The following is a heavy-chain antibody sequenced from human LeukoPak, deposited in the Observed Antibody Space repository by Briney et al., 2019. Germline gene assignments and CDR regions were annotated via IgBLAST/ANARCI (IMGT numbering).Heavy chain of an antibody. CDR1: GGSISSSSYY. CDR3: ARLVVSSWYHEVLLGRDY. J-gene: IGHJ4*02. Sequence: SETLSLTCTVSGGSISSSSYYWGWIRQPPGKGLEWIGSIYYSGSTYYNPSLKSRVTISVDTSKNQFSLKLSSVTAADTAVYYCARLVVSSWYHEVLLGRDYWGQGTLVTVSS. CDR2: IYYSGST. V-gene: IGHV4-39*01. D-gene: IGHD6-13*01.